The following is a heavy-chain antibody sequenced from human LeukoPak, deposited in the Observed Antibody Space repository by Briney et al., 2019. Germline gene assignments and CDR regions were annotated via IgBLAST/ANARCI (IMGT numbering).Heavy chain of an antibody. CDR3: ARAASGDPGDY. CDR1: GCTFSSYA. CDR2: ISAYNGNT. V-gene: IGHV1-18*01. Sequence: ATVKVSCKASGCTFSSYAISWVRQAPGQGLEWMGWISAYNGNTNYAQKLQGRVTMTTDTSTSTAYMELRSLRSDDKAVYYCARAASGDPGDYWGQGTMVTVSS. J-gene: IGHJ4*02. D-gene: IGHD4-17*01.